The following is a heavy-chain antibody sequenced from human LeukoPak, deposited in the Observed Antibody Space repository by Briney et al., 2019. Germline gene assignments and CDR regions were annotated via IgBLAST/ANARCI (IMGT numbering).Heavy chain of an antibody. J-gene: IGHJ4*02. CDR1: GGSTSSYY. Sequence: PSETLSLTCTVSGGSTSSYYWSWIRQPPGKGLEWIGYIYYSGSTNYNPSLKSRVTISVDTSKNQFSLKLSSVTAADTAVYYCASAERYDFWSGYLYYWGQGTLVTVSS. CDR3: ASAERYDFWSGYLYY. D-gene: IGHD3-3*01. CDR2: IYYSGST. V-gene: IGHV4-59*01.